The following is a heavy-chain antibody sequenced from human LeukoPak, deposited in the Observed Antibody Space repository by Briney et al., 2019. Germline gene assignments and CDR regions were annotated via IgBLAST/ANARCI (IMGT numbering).Heavy chain of an antibody. V-gene: IGHV3-7*01. J-gene: IGHJ3*02. CDR1: GFTFSCYW. Sequence: GGSPRPSFAAAGFTFSCYWMSWVRPAPGEGLEWVANIKHNGSGNYKEESVKDRLNTPRDNAENSVYLQMNSRRAEDTAVYYCAREHPSSIAFDIWGQGTMVTVSS. CDR2: IKHNGSGN. CDR3: AREHPSSIAFDI.